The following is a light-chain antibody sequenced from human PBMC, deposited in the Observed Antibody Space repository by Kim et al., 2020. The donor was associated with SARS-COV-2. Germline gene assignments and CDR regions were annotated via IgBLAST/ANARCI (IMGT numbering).Light chain of an antibody. Sequence: QSALTQPPSASGSPGQSVTISCTGTSSDIGGYNYVSWYQQHPGKAPKLMIYEVSKRPSGVPDHFSGSKSGNTASLTVSGLQAEDEADYYCTSYAGSSNYVFGTGTKVTVL. CDR3: TSYAGSSNYV. J-gene: IGLJ1*01. V-gene: IGLV2-8*01. CDR2: EVS. CDR1: SSDIGGYNY.